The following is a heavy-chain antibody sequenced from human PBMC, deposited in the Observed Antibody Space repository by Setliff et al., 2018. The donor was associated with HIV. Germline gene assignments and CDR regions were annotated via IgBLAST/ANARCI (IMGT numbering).Heavy chain of an antibody. CDR3: ASLRGDYVGQYYYYMDI. CDR1: GYNFPNYW. Sequence: PGESLKISCKGSGYNFPNYWIGWVRQIPGKGLEWMGSIFPGDSDTRYSPSFEDQVTISVDKSISTAYLQWRSLKTSDTAFYYCASLRGDYVGQYYYYMDIWGKGTTVTVSS. V-gene: IGHV5-51*01. J-gene: IGHJ6*03. CDR2: IFPGDSDT. D-gene: IGHD4-17*01.